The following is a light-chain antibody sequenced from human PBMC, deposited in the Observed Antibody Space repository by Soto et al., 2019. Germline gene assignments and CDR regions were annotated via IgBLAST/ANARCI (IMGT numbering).Light chain of an antibody. J-gene: IGLJ3*02. CDR3: ETWDRNSWV. V-gene: IGLV4-60*02. CDR2: LEGSGAY. CDR1: SGHSSYI. Sequence: QPVLTQSSSASASLGSSVRLTCSLSSGHSSYIIAWHQHQPGKAPQYLMKLEGSGAYNKGSGVPDRFSGSSSGADRYLTISSLHFEDEANYYCETWDRNSWVFGGGTKLTVL.